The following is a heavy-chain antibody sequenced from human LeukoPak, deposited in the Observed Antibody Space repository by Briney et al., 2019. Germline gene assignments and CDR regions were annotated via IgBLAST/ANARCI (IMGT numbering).Heavy chain of an antibody. CDR3: AKESPGVATDYYYYGMDV. Sequence: GGSLRLSCAASGFTFSSYAMHWVRQAPGKGLEWVAVISYDGSNKYYADSVKGRFTISRDNSKNTLYLQMNSLRAEDTAVYYCAKESPGVATDYYYYGMDVWGQGTTVTVSS. CDR2: ISYDGSNK. CDR1: GFTFSSYA. D-gene: IGHD5-12*01. V-gene: IGHV3-30*04. J-gene: IGHJ6*02.